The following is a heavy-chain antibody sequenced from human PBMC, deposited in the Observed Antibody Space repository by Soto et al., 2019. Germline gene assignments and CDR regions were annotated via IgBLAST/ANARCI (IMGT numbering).Heavy chain of an antibody. V-gene: IGHV3-23*01. J-gene: IGHJ3*02. CDR1: GFTFSSYA. CDR2: ISGSGGST. CDR3: ARTRKGDDAFDI. Sequence: EVQLLESGGGLVQPGGSLRLSCAASGFTFSSYAMSWVRQAPGKGLEWVSAISGSGGSTYYADSVKGRFTISRDNSKNTLYRQMNSLRAEDTAVYYCARTRKGDDAFDIWGQGTMVTVSS.